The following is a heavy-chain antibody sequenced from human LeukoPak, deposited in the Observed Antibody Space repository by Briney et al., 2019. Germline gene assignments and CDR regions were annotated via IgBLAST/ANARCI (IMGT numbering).Heavy chain of an antibody. CDR3: AKGDGYNSNFDC. J-gene: IGHJ4*02. V-gene: IGHV3-30*18. CDR1: GFTFSSYG. Sequence: GRSLRLSCAASGFTFSSYGMHWVRQAPGKGLEWVAVISYDGSNKYYADSVKGRFTISRDNSKNTLYLQMNSLRAEDSAVYYCAKGDGYNSNFDCWGQGTLVTVSS. D-gene: IGHD5-12*01. CDR2: ISYDGSNK.